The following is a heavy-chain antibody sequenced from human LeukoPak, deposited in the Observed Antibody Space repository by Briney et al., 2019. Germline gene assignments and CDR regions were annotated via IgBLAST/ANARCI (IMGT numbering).Heavy chain of an antibody. CDR2: VEQDGDKK. J-gene: IGHJ4*02. V-gene: IGHV3-7*01. CDR3: VRDWGGIEAAGDY. D-gene: IGHD6-13*01. CDR1: GFTFRRYQ. Sequence: GGSLRLSCGAWGFTFRRYQVTGGRGAPGGGLEGGAKVEQDGDKKYYVGSVEGRFTISRDNAKNSLYLEMNSLRVEDTAVYFCVRDWGGIEAAGDYWGQGTLVTVSS.